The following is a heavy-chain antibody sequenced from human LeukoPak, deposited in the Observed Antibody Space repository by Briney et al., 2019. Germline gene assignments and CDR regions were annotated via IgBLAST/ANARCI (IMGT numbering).Heavy chain of an antibody. J-gene: IGHJ6*03. CDR2: INDSGTI. V-gene: IGHV4-34*01. CDR1: GGSFSHYY. CDR3: ARRWNYGRNYYIDV. Sequence: SETLSLTCAVHGGSFSHYYWSWIRQPPGKALEWIGEINDSGTINYNPSLLSRVTVSMDTSKNHFSLRLTSVTATDTAVYYCARRWNYGRNYYIDVWGNGATVSVSS. D-gene: IGHD1-7*01.